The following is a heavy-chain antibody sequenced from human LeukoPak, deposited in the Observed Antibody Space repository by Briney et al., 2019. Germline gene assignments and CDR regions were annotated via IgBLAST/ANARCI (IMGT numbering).Heavy chain of an antibody. J-gene: IGHJ6*03. CDR1: GYTFTSYG. CDR3: AKTTVTSEEYFYYYMAV. V-gene: IGHV1-18*01. D-gene: IGHD4-17*01. Sequence: ASVKVSCKTSGYTFTSYGLSWVRQAPGQGLEWMGWIITYNGNTYYSQKLQGRVTMTTDTSTSTAYMELRSLRSDDTAVYYCAKTTVTSEEYFYYYMAVWGKGTTVTVSS. CDR2: IITYNGNT.